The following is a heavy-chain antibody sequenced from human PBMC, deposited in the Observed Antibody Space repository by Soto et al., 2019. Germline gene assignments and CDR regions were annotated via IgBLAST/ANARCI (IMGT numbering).Heavy chain of an antibody. CDR2: IIPILGIA. Sequence: QVQLVQSGAEVQKPGSSVKVSCKASGGTFSSYTISWVRQAPGQGLEWMGRIIPILGIANYAQKFQGRVTITADKSTSTAYRELSSLRSEDTAVYYCARDMYGDYALGGDAFDIWGQGTMVTVSS. D-gene: IGHD4-17*01. J-gene: IGHJ3*02. CDR3: ARDMYGDYALGGDAFDI. V-gene: IGHV1-69*08. CDR1: GGTFSSYT.